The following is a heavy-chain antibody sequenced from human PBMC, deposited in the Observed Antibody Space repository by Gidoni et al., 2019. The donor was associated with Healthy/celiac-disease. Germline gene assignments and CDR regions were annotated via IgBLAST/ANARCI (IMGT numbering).Heavy chain of an antibody. CDR1: GFPFSSYS. CDR3: ARDNADYDFWSGYYLVWPDY. V-gene: IGHV3-21*01. J-gene: IGHJ4*02. Sequence: EVQLVESGGGLVKPGGSLRLSCAASGFPFSSYSMNWVRQAPGKGLEWVSYISSSRSDIYYADSVKGRFTISRDNAKNARYLLMNSLRAEDTAVYYGARDNADYDFWSGYYLVWPDYWGQGTLVTVSS. D-gene: IGHD3-3*01. CDR2: ISSSRSDI.